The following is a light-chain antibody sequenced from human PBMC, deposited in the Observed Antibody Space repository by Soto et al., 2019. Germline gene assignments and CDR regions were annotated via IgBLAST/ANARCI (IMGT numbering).Light chain of an antibody. CDR2: GAS. V-gene: IGKV3-11*01. CDR1: QSVISY. J-gene: IGKJ1*01. CDR3: HQRQSWPRT. Sequence: EIVLTQSPATLSLSPGEIATLSCSASQSVISYLALYQQKPGQAPRLLIYGASTRATGIPARFSGSGSGTEFTLTISDVQPEDFALYYCHQRQSWPRTFGQGTKVDIK.